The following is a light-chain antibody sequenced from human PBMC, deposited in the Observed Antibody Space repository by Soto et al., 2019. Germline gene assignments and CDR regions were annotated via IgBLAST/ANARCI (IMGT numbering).Light chain of an antibody. J-gene: IGKJ1*01. CDR2: DVS. CDR1: QSISGG. Sequence: GDRVAITCRASQSISGGLAWYQQKPGKAPKLLIYDVSSLESGVPSRFSGSGSGTEFTLTISSLQPEDFATYYCQQSYSTPPGTFGQGTKVDIK. V-gene: IGKV1-5*01. CDR3: QQSYSTPPGT.